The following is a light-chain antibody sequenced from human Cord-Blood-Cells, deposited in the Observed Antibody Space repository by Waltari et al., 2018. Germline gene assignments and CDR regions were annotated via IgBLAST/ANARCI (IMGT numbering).Light chain of an antibody. Sequence: QSALTQPPSASGAPEQSVTIPCTETRRYDGGYNYVPWYQQHPGQAPKLLIYEVSKRPSGVPDRFSGSKSGNTASLTVSGLQAEDEADYYCSSYAGSNNLGVFGTGTKVTVL. J-gene: IGLJ1*01. CDR2: EVS. CDR3: SSYAGSNNLGV. V-gene: IGLV2-8*01. CDR1: RRYDGGYNY.